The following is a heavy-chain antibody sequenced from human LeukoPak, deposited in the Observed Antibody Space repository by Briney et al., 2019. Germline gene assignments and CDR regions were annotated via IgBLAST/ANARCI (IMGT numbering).Heavy chain of an antibody. V-gene: IGHV3-64D*09. CDR2: ISDSGGST. J-gene: IGHJ6*02. Sequence: GGSLRLSCSASGFPFSSYAMHWVRQAPGKGLEYVSAISDSGGSTYYADSVKGRFTISRDNSKNTLYLQMGSLRAEYTAVYFCVRGYSFGPYGMDVWGQGTTVTVSS. CDR1: GFPFSSYA. CDR3: VRGYSFGPYGMDV. D-gene: IGHD2-15*01.